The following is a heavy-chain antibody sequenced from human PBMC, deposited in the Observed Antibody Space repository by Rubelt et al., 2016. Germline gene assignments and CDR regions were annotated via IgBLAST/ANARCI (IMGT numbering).Heavy chain of an antibody. J-gene: IGHJ6*02. V-gene: IGHV3-7*01. CDR3: ARDRRTKDYYYGMDV. Sequence: INQDGYKKFYVDSVKGRFTISRDNAKNSLYLQMNSLRAEDTAVYYCARDRRTKDYYYGMDVWGQGTTVTVSS. CDR2: INQDGYKK.